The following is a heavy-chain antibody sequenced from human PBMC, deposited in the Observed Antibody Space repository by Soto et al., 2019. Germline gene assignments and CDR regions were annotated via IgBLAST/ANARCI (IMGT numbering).Heavy chain of an antibody. D-gene: IGHD3-22*01. CDR2: IYQSGST. CDR1: GGSLSSSAYS. Sequence: SETLSLTCAVSGGSLSSSAYSWSWIRQTPGKGLELIGFIYQSGSTYYHPSLKSGVTLSMDRPKNQISMKLTSATAADTAVYYCPRQLLYYDSSGYPSDDAFDXWGQATMVTAS. J-gene: IGHJ3*02. CDR3: PRQLLYYDSSGYPSDDAFDX. V-gene: IGHV4-30-2*01.